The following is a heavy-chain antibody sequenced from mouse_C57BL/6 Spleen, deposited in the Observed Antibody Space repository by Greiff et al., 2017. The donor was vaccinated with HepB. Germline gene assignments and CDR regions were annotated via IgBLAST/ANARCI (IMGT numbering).Heavy chain of an antibody. D-gene: IGHD1-1*01. Sequence: QVQLQQPGAELVKPGASVTLSCKASGYTFPSYWMHWVKQRPGHGLEWIGMIHPNSGSTNYNEKFKSKATLTVDKSSSTAYMHLSSLTSEDSAVYYCARRGSITTVVAMDYWGQGTSVTVSS. CDR3: ARRGSITTVVAMDY. V-gene: IGHV1-64*01. CDR1: GYTFPSYW. J-gene: IGHJ4*01. CDR2: IHPNSGST.